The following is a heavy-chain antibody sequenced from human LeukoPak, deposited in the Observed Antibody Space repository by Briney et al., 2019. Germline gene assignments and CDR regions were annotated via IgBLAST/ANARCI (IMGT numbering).Heavy chain of an antibody. CDR1: GFTFSDYW. J-gene: IGHJ4*02. CDR3: AKAHYDYYDSSGYLY. V-gene: IGHV3-74*01. Sequence: TGGSLRLSCAASGFTFSDYWMHWVRQAPGKGLVWVSRINSDGTTTSYADSVKGRFTISRDNSKNTLYLQMNSLRAEDTAVYYCAKAHYDYYDSSGYLYWGQGTLVTVSS. CDR2: INSDGTTT. D-gene: IGHD3-22*01.